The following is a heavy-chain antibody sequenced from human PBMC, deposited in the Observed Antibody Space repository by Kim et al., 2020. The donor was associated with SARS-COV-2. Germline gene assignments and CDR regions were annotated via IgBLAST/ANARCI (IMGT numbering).Heavy chain of an antibody. J-gene: IGHJ6*02. CDR2: IYYSGST. CDR3: ARSSGPYYYYGMDV. V-gene: IGHV4-39*07. Sequence: SETLSLTCTVSGGSISSSSYYWGWIRQPPGKGLEWIGSIYYSGSTYYNPSLKSRVTISVDTSKNQFSLKLSSVTAADTAVYYCARSSGPYYYYGMDVWGQGTTVTVSS. CDR1: GGSISSSSYY. D-gene: IGHD6-19*01.